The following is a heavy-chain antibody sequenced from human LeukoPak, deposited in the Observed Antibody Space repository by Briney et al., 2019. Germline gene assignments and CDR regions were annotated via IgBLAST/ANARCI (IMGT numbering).Heavy chain of an antibody. D-gene: IGHD5-12*01. CDR3: ARQPGGYSGPFDY. J-gene: IGHJ4*02. V-gene: IGHV4-39*01. CDR2: VYYSGST. CDR1: GGSISSSSYY. Sequence: SETLSLTCFVSGGSISSSSYYWGWIRQSPGKGLEWVASVYYSGSTYYNPSLEGRVTMSVDTSKNQFSLKLSSVTAADTAVYYCARQPGGYSGPFDYWGQGTLLTVSS.